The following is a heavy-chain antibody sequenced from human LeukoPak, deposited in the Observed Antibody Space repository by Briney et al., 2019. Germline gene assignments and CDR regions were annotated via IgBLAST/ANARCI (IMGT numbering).Heavy chain of an antibody. CDR3: ARMFGGYFPFDY. CDR1: GFTFSSYA. J-gene: IGHJ4*02. Sequence: SGGSLRLSCAVSGFTFSSYAMSWVRQAPGKGLEWVSAISGSGGSTYYADSVRGRFTISRDNSKNTLYLQMNSLRAEDTAVYYCARMFGGYFPFDYWGQGTLVTVSS. V-gene: IGHV3-23*01. CDR2: ISGSGGST. D-gene: IGHD3-16*01.